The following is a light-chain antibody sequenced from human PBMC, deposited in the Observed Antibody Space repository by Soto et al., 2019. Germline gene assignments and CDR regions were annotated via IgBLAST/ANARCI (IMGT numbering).Light chain of an antibody. V-gene: IGKV1-5*01. CDR3: QEYNSYSGT. CDR2: DAS. CDR1: QSISSW. J-gene: IGKJ1*01. Sequence: DIQMTQSPSTLSASVGARVPITCRASQSISSWLAWYQQKPGKAPKLLIYDASTLKSGVPSRFSGSGSGTKFTLTISSLQPDDFATYYCQEYNSYSGTFGQGTKVDIK.